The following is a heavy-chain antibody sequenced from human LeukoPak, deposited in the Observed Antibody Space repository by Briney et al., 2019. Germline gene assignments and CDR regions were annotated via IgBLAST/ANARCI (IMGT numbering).Heavy chain of an antibody. J-gene: IGHJ4*02. CDR3: ARGLLTTVTDY. Sequence: GGSLRLSCAASGFTFSSYWMHWVRQAPGKGLVWVSRINSDGSSTSYPASVKGRFTISRDNAKNTLYLQMNSLRSEDTAVYYCARGLLTTVTDYWGQGTLVTVSS. D-gene: IGHD4-4*01. CDR2: INSDGSST. V-gene: IGHV3-74*01. CDR1: GFTFSSYW.